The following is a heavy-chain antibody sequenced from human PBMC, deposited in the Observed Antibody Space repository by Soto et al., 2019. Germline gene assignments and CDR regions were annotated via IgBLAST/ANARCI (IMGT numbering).Heavy chain of an antibody. D-gene: IGHD6-13*01. CDR2: IYSSGST. V-gene: IGHV4-4*07. J-gene: IGHJ4*02. CDR3: ARENILTAATGKRDFDC. CDR1: GGTITNYY. Sequence: SEPLSLTCTLSGGTITNYYWSWIRQPAGKGLEWIGRIYSSGSTNYNPSLNSRVIMSVDTSQNQFSLNLSSVTAADTARYYCARENILTAATGKRDFDCWGQGTLVTVSS.